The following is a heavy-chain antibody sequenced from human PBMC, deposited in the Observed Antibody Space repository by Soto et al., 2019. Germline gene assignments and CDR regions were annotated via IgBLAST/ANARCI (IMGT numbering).Heavy chain of an antibody. V-gene: IGHV3-23*01. CDR1: GFTFSSYA. CDR3: ACRSRFLYYYGMDV. J-gene: IGHJ6*02. D-gene: IGHD6-13*01. CDR2: ISGSGGST. Sequence: LRLSCAASGFTFSSYAMSWVRQAPGKGLEWVSAISGSGGSTYYADSVKGRFTISRDNSKNTLYLQMNSLRAEDTAVYYCACRSRFLYYYGMDVWGQGTTVTASS.